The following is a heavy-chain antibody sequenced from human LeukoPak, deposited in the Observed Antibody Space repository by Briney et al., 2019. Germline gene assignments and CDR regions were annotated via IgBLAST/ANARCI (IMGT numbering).Heavy chain of an antibody. J-gene: IGHJ5*02. CDR1: GGSISSTSYH. V-gene: IGHV4-39*01. D-gene: IGHD6-13*01. CDR3: ARRTYSSSWYRVNWFDP. Sequence: PSETLSLTCSVSGGSISSTSYHWGWIRQPPGKGLEWIGSIYYSGSTSHNPSLKSRVTISVDRSKNQFSLELSSVTAADTAVYYCARRTYSSSWYRVNWFDPWGQGTLVTVSS. CDR2: IYYSGST.